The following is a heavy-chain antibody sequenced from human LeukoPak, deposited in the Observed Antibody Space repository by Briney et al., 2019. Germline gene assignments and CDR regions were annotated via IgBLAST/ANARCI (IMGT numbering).Heavy chain of an antibody. CDR3: ARDGYSSGFET. D-gene: IGHD6-19*01. CDR1: GFTFSSYS. CDR2: ISSSSYI. V-gene: IGHV3-21*01. Sequence: GGSLRLSCAASGFTFSSYSMNWVRQAPGKGLEWVSSISSSSYIYYADSVKGRFTISRDNAKNSLYLQMNSLRAEDTAVYYCARDGYSSGFETWGQGTLVTVSS. J-gene: IGHJ4*02.